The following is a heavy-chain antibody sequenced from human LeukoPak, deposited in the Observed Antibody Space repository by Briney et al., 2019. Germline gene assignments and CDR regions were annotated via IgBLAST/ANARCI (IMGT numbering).Heavy chain of an antibody. J-gene: IGHJ4*02. D-gene: IGHD5-24*01. CDR2: INPNSGGT. CDR3: ARKRRDGYNLAD. V-gene: IGHV1-2*02. CDR1: GYTFTGYY. Sequence: ASVKVSCKASGYTFTGYYMHWVRQAPGQGLEWMGWINPNSGGTNYAQKFQDRVTMTRDTSISTAYMELSRLRSDDTAVYYCARKRRDGYNLADWGQETLVTVSS.